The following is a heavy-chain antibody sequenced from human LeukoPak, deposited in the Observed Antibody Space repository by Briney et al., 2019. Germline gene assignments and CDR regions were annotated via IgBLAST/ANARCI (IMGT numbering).Heavy chain of an antibody. Sequence: SETLSLTCTVSGYSISSGYYWGWIRQPPGKGLEWIGSIYHSGSTYYNPSLKSRVTISVDTSKNQFSLKLSSVTAADTAVYYCARVGTLQYYDILTGPLPDAFDIWGQGTMVTVSS. D-gene: IGHD3-9*01. J-gene: IGHJ3*02. CDR2: IYHSGST. V-gene: IGHV4-38-2*02. CDR3: ARVGTLQYYDILTGPLPDAFDI. CDR1: GYSISSGYY.